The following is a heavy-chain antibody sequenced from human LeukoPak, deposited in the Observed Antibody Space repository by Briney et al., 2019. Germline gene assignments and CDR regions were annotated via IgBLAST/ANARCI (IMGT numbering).Heavy chain of an antibody. V-gene: IGHV3-74*01. Sequence: GGSLRLSCAASGFTFSKFWMHWIRQAPGKGLVWISRINGDGTTTNYADSVKGRFTVSRDNAKNTLHLQMNSLRAEDTAVYYCARDPTGVGARGNWVDPWGQGSLVTVSS. J-gene: IGHJ5*02. CDR3: ARDPTGVGARGNWVDP. CDR1: GFTFSKFW. CDR2: INGDGTTT. D-gene: IGHD1-26*01.